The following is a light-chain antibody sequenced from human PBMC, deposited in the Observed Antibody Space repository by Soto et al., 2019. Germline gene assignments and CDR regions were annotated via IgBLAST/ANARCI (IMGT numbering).Light chain of an antibody. J-gene: IGKJ2*03. CDR1: QSVDSRY. V-gene: IGKV3-20*01. Sequence: PGERATLSCRASQSVDSRYLAWYQQKPGQASRLLIYAVSSRATGIPDRFSGSGSGTDFTLTISRLEPEDFAEYYCQQYGSSPRYSFGQGTKLEIK. CDR3: QQYGSSPRYS. CDR2: AVS.